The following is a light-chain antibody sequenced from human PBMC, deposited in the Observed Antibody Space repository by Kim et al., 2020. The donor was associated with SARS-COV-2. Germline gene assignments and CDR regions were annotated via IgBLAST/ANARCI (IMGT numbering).Light chain of an antibody. V-gene: IGKV3-15*01. Sequence: VSPGERAALSCRASQGVGNNLAWYQQKPGQAPRLLIYGASTRATGIPARFSGSGSGTEFTLTISSLQSEDFAVYYCHQYNSWPPYTFGLGNKLEI. J-gene: IGKJ2*01. CDR1: QGVGNN. CDR2: GAS. CDR3: HQYNSWPPYT.